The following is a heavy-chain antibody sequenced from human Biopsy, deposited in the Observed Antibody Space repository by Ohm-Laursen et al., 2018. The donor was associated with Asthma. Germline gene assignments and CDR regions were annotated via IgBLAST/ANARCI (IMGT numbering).Heavy chain of an antibody. CDR1: GFAVSTDY. D-gene: IGHD6-19*01. CDR3: ARGDSSGWSHYYFDY. V-gene: IGHV3-53*01. J-gene: IGHJ4*02. Sequence: SLRLSCSASGFAVSTDYMFWVRQAPGKGLEWVSVIYSGGTSHTADSVRGRFTISRDYSKSTLYLQMHSLRAEDTAVYYCARGDSSGWSHYYFDYWGQGTLVTVSS. CDR2: IYSGGTS.